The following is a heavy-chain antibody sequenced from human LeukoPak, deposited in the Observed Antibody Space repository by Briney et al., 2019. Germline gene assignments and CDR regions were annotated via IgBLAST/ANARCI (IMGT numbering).Heavy chain of an antibody. D-gene: IGHD2/OR15-2a*01. CDR3: ARHISSTNYYGMDV. Sequence: PSETLSLTCTVSGGSISSYYWSWIRQPPGKGLEWIGYIYYSGSTNYNPSLKSRVTISVDTSKNQFSLKLSPVTAADTAVYYCARHISSTNYYGMDVWGQGTTVTVSS. CDR1: GGSISSYY. J-gene: IGHJ6*02. V-gene: IGHV4-59*08. CDR2: IYYSGST.